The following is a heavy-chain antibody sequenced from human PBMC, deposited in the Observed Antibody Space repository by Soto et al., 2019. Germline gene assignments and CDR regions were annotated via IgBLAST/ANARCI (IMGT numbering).Heavy chain of an antibody. D-gene: IGHD4-4*01. J-gene: IGHJ6*02. CDR2: IYWDDDR. V-gene: IGHV2-5*02. CDR1: GFSLYTSGVG. Sequence: QITLEESGPTLVKPTQTLTLTCNFAGFSLYTSGVGVGWIRQPPGKALECLGIIYWDDDRRYSPSLESRLTISKDTSRNLVVLTMTNMGPLDTATYYCAHWDSSNGLDVWGPGTTVTAS. CDR3: AHWDSSNGLDV.